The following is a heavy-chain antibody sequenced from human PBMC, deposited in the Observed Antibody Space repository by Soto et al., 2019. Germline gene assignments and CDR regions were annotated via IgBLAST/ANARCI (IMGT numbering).Heavy chain of an antibody. CDR1: GFNLRFYS. V-gene: IGHV3-23*01. Sequence: GGSLRLSCIASGFNLRFYSMSWVRKAPGKGLEWVSGISGSGESTHYADSVRGRFTISRDNSKNTLFLHMNGLRAGDTAVFYCAKSTGDTWATPYFDAWGKGSLVPVSS. D-gene: IGHD4-4*01. CDR2: ISGSGEST. CDR3: AKSTGDTWATPYFDA. J-gene: IGHJ4*02.